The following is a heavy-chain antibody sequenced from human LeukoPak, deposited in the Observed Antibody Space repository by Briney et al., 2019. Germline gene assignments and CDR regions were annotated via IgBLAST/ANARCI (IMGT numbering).Heavy chain of an antibody. J-gene: IGHJ4*02. CDR3: ALYSSTWY. CDR1: GYTFTTYY. D-gene: IGHD6-13*01. V-gene: IGHV1-46*01. CDR2: INPTGGST. Sequence: ASVKVSCKASGYTFTTYYIHWVRQSPGQGLEWMGIINPTGGSTTYAQKFQGRVAMTRDTSTSTVFMEVNSLRSEDTAVYYCALYSSTWYWGQGTLVTVSS.